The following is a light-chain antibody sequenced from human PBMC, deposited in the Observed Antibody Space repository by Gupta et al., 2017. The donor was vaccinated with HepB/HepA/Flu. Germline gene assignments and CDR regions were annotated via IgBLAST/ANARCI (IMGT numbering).Light chain of an antibody. CDR2: PNN. J-gene: IGLJ2*01. V-gene: IGLV1-47*01. CDR1: IPNIGFKF. CDR3: AAWDDSLSRWI. Sequence: SVLPLPPSTSGPPAPISTISCSGNIPNIGFKFISWYQQVPGTAPKVLIYPNNQRPSGVPDRFSGSRSGTSGALAISGLRSEDEADYYCAAWDDSLSRWIFGGGTKVTVL.